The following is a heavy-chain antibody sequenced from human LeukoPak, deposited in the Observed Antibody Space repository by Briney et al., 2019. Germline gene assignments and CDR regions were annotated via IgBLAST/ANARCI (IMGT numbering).Heavy chain of an antibody. CDR2: FDPEDGET. CDR1: GYTLTELS. D-gene: IGHD5-24*01. CDR3: ATRLEAVDAFDI. J-gene: IGHJ3*02. V-gene: IGHV1-24*01. Sequence: ASVKVSCKVSGYTLTELSMHWVRQAPGKGLEWMGGFDPEDGETIYAQKFQGRVTMTEDTSTDTAYMELSSLRSEDTAVYYCATRLEAVDAFDIWGQGTMVTVPS.